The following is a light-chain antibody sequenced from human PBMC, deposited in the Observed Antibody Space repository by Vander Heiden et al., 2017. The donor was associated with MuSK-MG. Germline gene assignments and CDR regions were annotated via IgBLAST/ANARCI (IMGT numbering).Light chain of an antibody. CDR1: QSINSW. J-gene: IGKJ1*01. CDR3: QQDNSYSGT. V-gene: IGKV1-5*03. Sequence: DIQMTQSPSTLSASVGDSVTITCRASQSINSWLAWYQQKPGKAPKLLIYKASNLESGVPSRFSGSVSGTEFTLTISSLQPDDFASYYCQQDNSYSGTFGQGTKVEIK. CDR2: KAS.